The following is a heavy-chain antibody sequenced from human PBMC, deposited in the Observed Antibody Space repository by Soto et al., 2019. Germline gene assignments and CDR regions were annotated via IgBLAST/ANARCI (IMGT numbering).Heavy chain of an antibody. D-gene: IGHD2-15*01. V-gene: IGHV1-18*01. Sequence: VASVKVSCKASGYTFTSYGISWVRQAPGQGLEWMGWISAYNGNTNYAQKHQGRVTMTTDTSTSTAYMELRSLRSDDTVVYYCARERSYVGPDAFDIWGQGTMVTVSS. J-gene: IGHJ3*02. CDR2: ISAYNGNT. CDR1: GYTFTSYG. CDR3: ARERSYVGPDAFDI.